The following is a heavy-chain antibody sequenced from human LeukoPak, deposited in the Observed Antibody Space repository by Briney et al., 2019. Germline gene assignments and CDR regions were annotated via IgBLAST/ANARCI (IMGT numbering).Heavy chain of an antibody. J-gene: IGHJ4*02. CDR2: VSFDGSDK. V-gene: IGHV3-30*18. CDR1: GFTFSSYG. Sequence: GGSLILSCAASGFTFSSYGMHWVRQAPGKGLEWVAVVSFDGSDKYYADSVRGRFTISRDNSKNTLYLQMNSLRAEDTAVYYCAKEDNGDSFDYWGQGTLVTVSS. D-gene: IGHD2-21*01. CDR3: AKEDNGDSFDY.